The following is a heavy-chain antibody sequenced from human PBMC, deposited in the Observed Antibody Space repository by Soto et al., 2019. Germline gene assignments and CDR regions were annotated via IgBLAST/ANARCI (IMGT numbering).Heavy chain of an antibody. V-gene: IGHV3-23*01. CDR1: EFTFSSYA. D-gene: IGHD3-22*01. J-gene: IGHJ4*02. CDR2: ISGSGGST. Sequence: GWSLRLSCAASEFTFSSYAMSWVRQSPGKGLEWVSAISGSGGSTYYADSVKGGFTISRDNSKNTLYLQMNSLRTDDTAVYYCEKTEGDYDDSSGINYWGQGTLVTVSS. CDR3: EKTEGDYDDSSGINY.